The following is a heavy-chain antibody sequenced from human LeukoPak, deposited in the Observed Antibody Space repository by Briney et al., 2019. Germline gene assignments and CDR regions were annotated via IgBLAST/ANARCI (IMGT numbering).Heavy chain of an antibody. V-gene: IGHV3-21*01. Sequence: GGSLRLSCGASGFTFSSYWMNWVRQAPGKGLEWVSSIHSSDSYINYADSARGRFTISRDNAKSSLYLQMNSLRAEDTAVYYCARGVLGYGRNDAFDIWGQGTMVTVSS. J-gene: IGHJ3*02. CDR1: GFTFSSYW. CDR3: ARGVLGYGRNDAFDI. CDR2: IHSSDSYI. D-gene: IGHD4-23*01.